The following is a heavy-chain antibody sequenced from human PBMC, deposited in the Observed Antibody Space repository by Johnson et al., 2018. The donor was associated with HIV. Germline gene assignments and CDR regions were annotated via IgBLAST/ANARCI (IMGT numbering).Heavy chain of an antibody. D-gene: IGHD7-27*01. CDR3: ARVGTWRDAFDI. CDR2: ISWNSGSI. Sequence: VQLVESGGGLVQPGRSLRLSCAASGFTFDDYAMHWVRQAPGKGLEWVSGISWNSGSIGYADSVKGRFTISRDNSKNTLYLQMNSLRAEDTAVYYCARVGTWRDAFDIWGQGTMVTVSS. V-gene: IGHV3-9*01. J-gene: IGHJ3*02. CDR1: GFTFDDYA.